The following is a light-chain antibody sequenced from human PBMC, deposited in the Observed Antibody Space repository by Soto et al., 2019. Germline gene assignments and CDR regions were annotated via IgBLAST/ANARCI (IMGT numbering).Light chain of an antibody. J-gene: IGLJ1*01. V-gene: IGLV2-14*01. CDR1: TSDVGSYNY. CDR3: SSYTSSSTYV. Sequence: QSVLTQPASVSGSPGQSIAISCTGTTSDVGSYNYVSWYQQHPGKAPKVIIYDVSNRPSGVSDRFFGSKSGNTASLTISGLQAEDEADYYCSSYTSSSTYVFGGGTKVTVL. CDR2: DVS.